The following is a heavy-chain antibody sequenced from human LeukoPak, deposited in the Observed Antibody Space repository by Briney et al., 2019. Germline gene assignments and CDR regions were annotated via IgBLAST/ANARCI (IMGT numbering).Heavy chain of an antibody. CDR3: ARHDSGDYYRGAFDI. V-gene: IGHV4-59*08. Sequence: SETLSLTRTVYGGSISSYYWSWIRQPPGKGLEWMGYIYYSGSTNYNPSLQSRVTISIDSSKTHFSLKLTSVTAADTAVYFCARHDSGDYYRGAFDIWGQGTMVTVSS. J-gene: IGHJ3*02. CDR1: GGSISSYY. CDR2: IYYSGST. D-gene: IGHD3-22*01.